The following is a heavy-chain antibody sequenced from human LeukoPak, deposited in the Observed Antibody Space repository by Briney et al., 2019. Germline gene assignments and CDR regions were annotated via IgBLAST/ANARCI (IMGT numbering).Heavy chain of an antibody. D-gene: IGHD3-10*01. CDR1: GYTFTSYG. J-gene: IGHJ5*02. CDR3: ARVLKYYYGSDPGWFDP. V-gene: IGHV1-18*01. CDR2: ISAYNGNT. Sequence: AASVKVSCKASGYTFTSYGISWVRQAPGQGLEWMGWISAYNGNTNYAQKLQGRVTMTTDTSTSTAYMELRSLRSDDTAVYYCARVLKYYYGSDPGWFDPWAREPWSPSPQ.